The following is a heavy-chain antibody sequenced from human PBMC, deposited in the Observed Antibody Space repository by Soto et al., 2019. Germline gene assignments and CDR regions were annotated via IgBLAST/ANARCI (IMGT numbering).Heavy chain of an antibody. CDR2: INADGTST. CDR1: GFTFSNSW. Sequence: LRLSCAASGFTFSNSWMHWVRQVSGKGLEWVSRINADGTSTSYADSVKGRFTISRDNAKNTLYLHVNSLRAEDTAVYYCVKVLARGVGVPRFYFDSWGQGALVTVSS. J-gene: IGHJ4*02. CDR3: VKVLARGVGVPRFYFDS. V-gene: IGHV3-74*01. D-gene: IGHD2-2*01.